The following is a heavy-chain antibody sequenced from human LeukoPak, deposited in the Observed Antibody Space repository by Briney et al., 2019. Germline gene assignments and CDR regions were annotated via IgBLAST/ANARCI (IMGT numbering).Heavy chain of an antibody. V-gene: IGHV3-48*03. D-gene: IGHD2-2*01. CDR2: ISSSGSTI. CDR1: GFTFSSFE. Sequence: GGSLRLSCAASGFTFSSFEMNWVRQAPGKGLGWVSYISSSGSTIYYADSVKGRFTISRDNDKNALYLQMNCLRAEDTAVYYCARGRRSMVVVPGLDAFHIGGQGPIVTVFS. CDR3: ARGRRSMVVVPGLDAFHI. J-gene: IGHJ3*02.